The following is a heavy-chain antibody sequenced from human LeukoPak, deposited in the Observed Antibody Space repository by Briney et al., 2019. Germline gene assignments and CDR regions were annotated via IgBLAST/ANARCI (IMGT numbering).Heavy chain of an antibody. J-gene: IGHJ5*01. Sequence: GGSLRLSCVASGFTFSSYAMDWVRQAPGKGLEWVSAIGGSGGNTYYADYVKGRFTISRDHSKTTLFLQMNSLRAEDTAVYYCAKDLHDYGNYVGWFDSWGQGTLVTVSS. CDR1: GFTFSSYA. D-gene: IGHD4-11*01. V-gene: IGHV3-23*01. CDR3: AKDLHDYGNYVGWFDS. CDR2: IGGSGGNT.